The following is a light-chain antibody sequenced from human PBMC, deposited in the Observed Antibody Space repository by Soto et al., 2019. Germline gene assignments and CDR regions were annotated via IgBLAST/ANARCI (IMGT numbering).Light chain of an antibody. V-gene: IGKV3-15*01. CDR2: GAS. J-gene: IGKJ2*01. CDR1: HSVRSN. Sequence: EIVMTQSPATLSVSPGERATLSCRASHSVRSNLAWYQQKPGQAPRLLIFGASTRATGIPARFSGSGSGTEFTLTISSLQSEDFAVYYCQQYNNWPYTFGQGTKLEIK. CDR3: QQYNNWPYT.